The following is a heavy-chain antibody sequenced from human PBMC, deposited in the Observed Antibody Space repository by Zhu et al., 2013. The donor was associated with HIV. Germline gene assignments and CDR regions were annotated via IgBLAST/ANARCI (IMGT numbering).Heavy chain of an antibody. J-gene: IGHJ5*02. Sequence: QVQLQQWGAGLLKPSETLSLTCGVYGGSFSGYYWSWIRQPPGKGLEWIGEISHSGSTNYNPSLKSRVTISPDTSKNQFSLKLRSVTAADTAVYYCARSSDWGTYWFDPWGQGTLVTVSS. D-gene: IGHD1-1*01. CDR1: GGSFSGYY. CDR3: ARSSDWGTYWFDP. CDR2: ISHSGST. V-gene: IGHV4-34*01.